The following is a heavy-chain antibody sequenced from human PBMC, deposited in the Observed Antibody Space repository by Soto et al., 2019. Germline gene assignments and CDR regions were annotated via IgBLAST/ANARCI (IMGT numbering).Heavy chain of an antibody. V-gene: IGHV4-30-4*01. J-gene: IGHJ4*02. Sequence: PSETLSLTCTVSGGSISSGDYYWSWIRQPPGKGLEWIGYIYYSGSTYYNPSLKSRVTISVDTSKNQFSLKLSSVTAADTAVYYCPRGPGGVVAAFDYWGQGTLVTVSS. CDR2: IYYSGST. D-gene: IGHD2-15*01. CDR1: GGSISSGDYY. CDR3: PRGPGGVVAAFDY.